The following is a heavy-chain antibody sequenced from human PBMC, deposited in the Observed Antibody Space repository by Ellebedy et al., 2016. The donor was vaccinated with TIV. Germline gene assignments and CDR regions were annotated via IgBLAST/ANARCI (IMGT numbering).Heavy chain of an antibody. CDR2: IAVYNGHA. Sequence: ASVKVSXXVSGYTFTRYGMSWVRQAPGQGLEWMGWIAVYNGHAKYAQKFQDRVVMTTETATSTVYMELRSLRSDDTAVHYCARSRLGGGHWYFDFWGRGTLVTVSS. V-gene: IGHV1-18*01. J-gene: IGHJ2*01. CDR3: ARSRLGGGHWYFDF. D-gene: IGHD3-10*01. CDR1: GYTFTRYG.